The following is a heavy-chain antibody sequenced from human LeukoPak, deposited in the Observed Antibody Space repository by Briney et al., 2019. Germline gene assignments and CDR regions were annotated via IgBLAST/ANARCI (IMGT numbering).Heavy chain of an antibody. D-gene: IGHD2-15*01. Sequence: GGSLRLSCAASGFTFDDYGMSWVRQVPGKGLEWVSGINWNGGSTGYTGSVKGRFTISRDNAKNSLYLQMNSLRAEDTALYYCARVGSEEGYYFDYWGQGTLVTVSS. CDR3: ARVGSEEGYYFDY. V-gene: IGHV3-20*04. CDR2: INWNGGST. CDR1: GFTFDDYG. J-gene: IGHJ4*02.